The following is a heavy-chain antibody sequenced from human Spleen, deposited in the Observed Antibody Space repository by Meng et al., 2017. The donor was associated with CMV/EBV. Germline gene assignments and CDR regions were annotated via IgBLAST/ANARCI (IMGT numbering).Heavy chain of an antibody. CDR1: GFTFSSYS. Sequence: GGSLRLSCAASGFTFSSYSMNWVRQAPGKGLEWVSSISSSSSYIYYADSVKGRFTISRDNAKNSLYLQMNSLRAEDTAVYYCATGDSSGYLGLRDPWGQGTLVTVSS. D-gene: IGHD3-22*01. CDR2: ISSSSSYI. J-gene: IGHJ5*02. CDR3: ATGDSSGYLGLRDP. V-gene: IGHV3-21*01.